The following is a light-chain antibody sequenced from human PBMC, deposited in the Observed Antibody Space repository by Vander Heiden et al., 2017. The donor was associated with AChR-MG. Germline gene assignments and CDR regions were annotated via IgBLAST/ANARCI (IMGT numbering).Light chain of an antibody. Sequence: ALRITQSPSSLSASTGDRVTITCRASQGISSYLAWYQQKPGKAPNLLIYAASTLQSGVPSRFSGSGSGTDFTLTISFLQSEDFATYYCQQYYSYPITFGQGTRLEIK. CDR1: QGISSY. V-gene: IGKV1-8*01. CDR2: AAS. J-gene: IGKJ5*01. CDR3: QQYYSYPIT.